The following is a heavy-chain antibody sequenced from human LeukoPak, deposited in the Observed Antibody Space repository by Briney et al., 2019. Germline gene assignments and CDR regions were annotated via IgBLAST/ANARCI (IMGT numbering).Heavy chain of an antibody. CDR2: MNPNSGNT. Sequence: ASVKVSCKASGYTFTSYDINWVRQAPGQGLEWMGWMNPNSGNTGYAQKFQGRVTMTRNTSISTAYMELSSLRSEDTAVYYCARAPIGGYCSSTSCPKNWFDPWGQGTLVTVSS. CDR1: GYTFTSYD. CDR3: ARAPIGGYCSSTSCPKNWFDP. D-gene: IGHD2-2*01. V-gene: IGHV1-8*01. J-gene: IGHJ5*02.